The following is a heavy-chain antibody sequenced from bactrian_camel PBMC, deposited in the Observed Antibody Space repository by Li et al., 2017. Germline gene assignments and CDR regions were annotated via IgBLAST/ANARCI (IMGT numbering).Heavy chain of an antibody. CDR1: DRANRYC. Sequence: HVQLVESGGGSVQAGGSLRLSCSAFDRANRYCMGWFRQAPGKEREMVSTIRRTGETDYADSVKGRFTISKDSAKKALYLQMNNLNPDDTAMYYCAAGTRIIVGDYCDGITAWSQGTQVTVS. J-gene: IGHJ6*01. CDR3: AAGTRIIVGDYCDGITA. CDR2: IRRTGET. V-gene: IGHV3S57*01. D-gene: IGHD3*01.